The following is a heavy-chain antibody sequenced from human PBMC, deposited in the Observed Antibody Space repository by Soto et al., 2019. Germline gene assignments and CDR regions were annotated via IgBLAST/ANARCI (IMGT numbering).Heavy chain of an antibody. CDR1: GFTFSSHA. J-gene: IGHJ4*02. CDR2: ISYDGSNK. D-gene: IGHD5-12*01. V-gene: IGHV3-30-3*01. Sequence: QVQLVESGGGVVQPGRSLRLSCAASGFTFSSHAMHWVRQAPGKGLEWVAVISYDGSNKYYADSVKGRFTISRDNSKNTLYLHMNSLRAEDTAVYYCARDLERWLQLGFDYWGQGTLVTVSS. CDR3: ARDLERWLQLGFDY.